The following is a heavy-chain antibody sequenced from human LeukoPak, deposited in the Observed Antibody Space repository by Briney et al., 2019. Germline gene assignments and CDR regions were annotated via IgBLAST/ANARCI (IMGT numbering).Heavy chain of an antibody. Sequence: ASVKASCKASGYTFTGYYMHWVRQAPGQGLEWMGWINPNSGGTNYAQKFQGRVTMTRDTSISTAYMELSRLRSDDTAVYYCARRGITGTSPFDYWGQGTLVTVSS. V-gene: IGHV1-2*02. J-gene: IGHJ4*02. CDR3: ARRGITGTSPFDY. D-gene: IGHD1-7*01. CDR2: INPNSGGT. CDR1: GYTFTGYY.